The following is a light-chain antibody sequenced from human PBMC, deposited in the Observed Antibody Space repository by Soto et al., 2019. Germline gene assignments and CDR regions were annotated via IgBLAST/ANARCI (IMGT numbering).Light chain of an antibody. CDR3: QQYNNWPQT. J-gene: IGKJ1*01. V-gene: IGKV3-15*01. Sequence: EIVMTQSPATLSVSPGERATLSCRASQIVSSNLAWYQQKPGQAPRLLIYGASTRAPGIPARFSGSGSGTEFTLTISSLQSEDFAVYYCQQYNNWPQTFGQGTKVEIK. CDR1: QIVSSN. CDR2: GAS.